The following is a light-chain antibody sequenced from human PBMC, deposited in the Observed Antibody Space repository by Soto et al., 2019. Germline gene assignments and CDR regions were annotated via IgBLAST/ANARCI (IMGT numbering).Light chain of an antibody. V-gene: IGKV3-15*01. CDR3: QQYNVWPT. J-gene: IGKJ1*01. Sequence: EVVLTQSPATLSVSPGERVTLSCRASQTVRGNLAWYQQKPGQAPRLLIYGASTRDTGIPARFSGSGSETDFTLTISSLQSEDSAVYYCQQYNVWPTFGQGTKVEIK. CDR2: GAS. CDR1: QTVRGN.